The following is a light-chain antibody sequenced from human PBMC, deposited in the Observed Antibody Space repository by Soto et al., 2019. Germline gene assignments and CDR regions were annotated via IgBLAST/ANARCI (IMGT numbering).Light chain of an antibody. J-gene: IGKJ4*01. CDR1: QSISSW. Sequence: DIQMTQSPSTLSASVGDRVTITCRASQSISSWLAWYQQKPGKAPKLLIYKASSLESGVPSRFSGSGSGTEFTLTISSLQPDDCATYYCQQYNSYSFGGGTKVEIK. V-gene: IGKV1-5*03. CDR2: KAS. CDR3: QQYNSYS.